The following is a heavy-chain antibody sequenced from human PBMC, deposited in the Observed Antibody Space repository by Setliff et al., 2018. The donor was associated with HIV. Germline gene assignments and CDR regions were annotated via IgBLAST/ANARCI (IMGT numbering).Heavy chain of an antibody. Sequence: PSETLSLTCTVSGYSISSGYYWGWIRQPPGKGLEWIGNIYHRGSTYYNPSLKSRVTISVDTSKNQFSLKLSSVTAADTAVYYCARRPYYFDSWGQGTLVTVSS. D-gene: IGHD6-6*01. J-gene: IGHJ4*02. V-gene: IGHV4-38-2*02. CDR2: IYHRGST. CDR3: ARRPYYFDS. CDR1: GYSISSGYY.